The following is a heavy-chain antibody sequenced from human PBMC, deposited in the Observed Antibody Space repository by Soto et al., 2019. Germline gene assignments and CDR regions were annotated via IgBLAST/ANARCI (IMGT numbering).Heavy chain of an antibody. J-gene: IGHJ6*02. CDR2: IYPGDSDT. D-gene: IGHD4-17*01. CDR3: ARRTYGDYAYYYYGMDV. V-gene: IGHV5-51*01. CDR1: GYSFTSYW. Sequence: PGESLKISCKGSGYSFTSYWIGWVRQMPGKGLEWMGIIYPGDSDTRYSPSFQGQVTISADKSISTAYLQWSSLKASDTAMYYCARRTYGDYAYYYYGMDVWGQGTTVTVSS.